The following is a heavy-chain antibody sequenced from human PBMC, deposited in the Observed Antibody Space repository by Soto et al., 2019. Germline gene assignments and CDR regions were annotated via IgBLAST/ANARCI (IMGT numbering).Heavy chain of an antibody. V-gene: IGHV1-18*01. CDR1: GYTFTSYG. J-gene: IGHJ4*02. CDR2: ISAHNGNT. Sequence: QVHLVQSGAEVKKPGASVKVSCKASGYTFTSYGITWVRQAPGQGLEWMGWISAHNGNTDYAQKLQGRVIVTRDTSTSKDYMELRCPRSEDAAVYYCARGRYGDYWGQGALVTVSS. D-gene: IGHD1-1*01. CDR3: ARGRYGDY.